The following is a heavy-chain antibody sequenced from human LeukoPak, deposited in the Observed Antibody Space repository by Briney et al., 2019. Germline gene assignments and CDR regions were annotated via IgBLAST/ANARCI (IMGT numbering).Heavy chain of an antibody. V-gene: IGHV1-46*01. CDR3: ARGPTDMDFDY. Sequence: GTSVKVSCKSSGYTFTKSDYIHWVRQAPGQGLEWMGIINPSDGTTFYAQKFQGRVTLTRDTSTNTVFMELSSLRSDDTAVFYCARGPTDMDFDYWGQGSLVT. CDR1: GYTFTKSDY. J-gene: IGHJ4*02. CDR2: INPSDGTT.